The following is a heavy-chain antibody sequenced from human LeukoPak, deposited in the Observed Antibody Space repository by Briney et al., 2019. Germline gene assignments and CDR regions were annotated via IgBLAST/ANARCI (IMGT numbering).Heavy chain of an antibody. Sequence: ASVKVSCKASGYTFSGSYLHWVRLAPGQGLEWMGRIIPILGIANYAQKFQGRVTITADKSTSTAYMELSSLRSEDTAVYYCARGDYSSGFRFDPWGQGTLVTVSS. D-gene: IGHD6-19*01. CDR1: GYTFSGSY. J-gene: IGHJ5*02. V-gene: IGHV1-69*04. CDR3: ARGDYSSGFRFDP. CDR2: IIPILGIA.